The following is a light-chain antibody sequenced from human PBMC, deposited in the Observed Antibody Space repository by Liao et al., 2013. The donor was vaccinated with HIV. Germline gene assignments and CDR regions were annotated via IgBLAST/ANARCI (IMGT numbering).Light chain of an antibody. CDR2: YDN. CDR1: AMSKQY. CDR3: HVWDSIADHVV. V-gene: IGLV3-21*01. Sequence: SYELTQPPSVSVSPGQTARITCSGDAMSKQYVYWYQQRPGQAPLLVIFYDNDRPSGIPARFRGANSGNTATLTISRVEAGDEADYYCHVWDSIADHVVFGGGTKLTVL. J-gene: IGLJ2*01.